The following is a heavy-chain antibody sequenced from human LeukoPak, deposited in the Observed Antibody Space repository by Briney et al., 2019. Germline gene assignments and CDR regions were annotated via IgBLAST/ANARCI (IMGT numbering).Heavy chain of an antibody. J-gene: IGHJ4*02. CDR3: ARGSHPVTGTLGGYFDP. CDR1: GGSFSGYY. D-gene: IGHD6-19*01. Sequence: WETLSLTCAVYGGSFSGYYWSWIRQPPGKGLEWIGEINHSGSTNYNPSLKSRVTISLDASNKQFSLRLSSVTAADTAVYYCARGSHPVTGTLGGYFDPWGQGTLVTVSS. CDR2: INHSGST. V-gene: IGHV4-34*01.